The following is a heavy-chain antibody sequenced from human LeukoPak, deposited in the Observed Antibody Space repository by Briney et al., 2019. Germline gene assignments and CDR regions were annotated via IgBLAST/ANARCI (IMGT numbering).Heavy chain of an antibody. D-gene: IGHD2-2*01. CDR2: IYTSGST. J-gene: IGHJ5*02. CDR3: AREIVVVPAAIRSYDSMYNWFDP. V-gene: IGHV4-61*02. CDR1: GGSISSGSYY. Sequence: SQTLSLACTVSGGSISSGSYYWSWIRQPAGKGLEWIGRIYTSGSTNYNPSLKSRVTISVDTSKNQFSLKLSSVTAADTAVYYCAREIVVVPAAIRSYDSMYNWFDPWGQGTLVTVSS.